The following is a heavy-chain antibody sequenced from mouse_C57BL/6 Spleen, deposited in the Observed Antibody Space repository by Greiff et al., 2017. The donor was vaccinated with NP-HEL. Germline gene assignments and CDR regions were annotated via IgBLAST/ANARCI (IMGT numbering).Heavy chain of an antibody. CDR2: INPSSGYT. CDR1: GYTFTSYT. J-gene: IGHJ3*01. Sequence: QVQLQQSGAELARPGASVKMSCKASGYTFTSYTMHWVKQRPGQGLEWIGYINPSSGYTKYNQKFKDKSTLTADTSASTAYMQLSSLTSEDSAVYYCASGSNSWFAYWGQGTLVTVSA. CDR3: ASGSNSWFAY. V-gene: IGHV1-4*01. D-gene: IGHD2-5*01.